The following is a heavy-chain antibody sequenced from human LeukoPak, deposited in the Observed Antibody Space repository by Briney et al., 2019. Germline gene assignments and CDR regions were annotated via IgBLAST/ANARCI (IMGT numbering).Heavy chain of an antibody. CDR2: IFYSGST. D-gene: IGHD7-27*01. CDR3: ARRPGDYAFDI. Sequence: KPSETLSLTCTVSGGSISTSSYYWGWVRQPPGKGLEWIGNIFYSGSTYYSPSLKSRVTISLDTSRNQFSLKLNSVTAADTAVYYCARRPGDYAFDIWGQGTMVTVSS. CDR1: GGSISTSSYY. J-gene: IGHJ3*02. V-gene: IGHV4-39*07.